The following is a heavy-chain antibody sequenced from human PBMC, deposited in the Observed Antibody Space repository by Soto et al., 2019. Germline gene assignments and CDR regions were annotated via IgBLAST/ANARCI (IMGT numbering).Heavy chain of an antibody. V-gene: IGHV3-11*01. J-gene: IGHJ4*02. Sequence: GGSLRLSCAASGFTFSDYYMSWIRQAPGKGLEWVSYISSSGSTIYYADSVKGRFTISRDNAKNSLYLQMNSLRAEDTAVYYCASSASSSWYAVLDYWGQGTLVTVSS. D-gene: IGHD6-13*01. CDR2: ISSSGSTI. CDR1: GFTFSDYY. CDR3: ASSASSSWYAVLDY.